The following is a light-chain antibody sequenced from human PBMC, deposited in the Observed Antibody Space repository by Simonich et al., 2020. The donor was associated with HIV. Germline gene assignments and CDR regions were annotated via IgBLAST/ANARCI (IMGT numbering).Light chain of an antibody. CDR1: QSLLHSNGYNY. V-gene: IGKV2-28*01. CDR2: LSS. CDR3: MQARQTLPVT. Sequence: DIVMTQSPLSLPVTPGEPASISCRSSQSLLHSNGYNYLDWYLQKPGQSPQLLIYLSSNRASGVPDRFSGSGSGTDFTLKISRVEAEDVGVYYCMQARQTLPVTFGQGTRLEIK. J-gene: IGKJ5*01.